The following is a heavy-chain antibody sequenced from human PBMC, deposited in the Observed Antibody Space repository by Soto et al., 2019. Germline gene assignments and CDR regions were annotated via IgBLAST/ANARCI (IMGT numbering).Heavy chain of an antibody. Sequence: WGSLRVSCSPSGFAFNSYAMHCVRQAPGKGLEFVSAISSDGADTYYADSVKGRFAISRDNSNNTLYLQMSSLRAEDTALYYCVKEGSMRSDWYGQLDYWGQGALVTVSS. CDR3: VKEGSMRSDWYGQLDY. CDR2: ISSDGADT. CDR1: GFAFNSYA. D-gene: IGHD6-19*01. V-gene: IGHV3-64D*06. J-gene: IGHJ4*02.